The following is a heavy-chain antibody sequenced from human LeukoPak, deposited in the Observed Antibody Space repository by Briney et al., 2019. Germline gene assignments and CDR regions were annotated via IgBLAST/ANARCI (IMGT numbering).Heavy chain of an antibody. CDR3: ATYFAGAETFDI. CDR1: GNSITTYW. J-gene: IGHJ3*02. CDR2: IFPGDSDT. V-gene: IGHV5-51*01. D-gene: IGHD3-16*01. Sequence: GESLKISCKASGNSITTYWIGWVRQKPGKGLEWMGLIFPGDSDTKYSPSFQGHVIISADKSISTAYLQWSSLKASDTAMYYCATYFAGAETFDIWGQETMVTVSS.